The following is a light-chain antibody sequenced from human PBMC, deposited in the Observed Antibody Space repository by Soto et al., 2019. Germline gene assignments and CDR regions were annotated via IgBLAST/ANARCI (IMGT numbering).Light chain of an antibody. J-gene: IGKJ2*01. CDR1: QSISNTF. V-gene: IGKV3-20*01. CDR3: QQYCDSPIYT. Sequence: EIGLTQSPGTLSLSPGERATLSCRASQSISNTFLAWYQQKPGQAPRILIYGASSRATGTPDRFSGSGSETDFILSISRLEPEDFEVYYCQQYCDSPIYTFGQGTKLEIK. CDR2: GAS.